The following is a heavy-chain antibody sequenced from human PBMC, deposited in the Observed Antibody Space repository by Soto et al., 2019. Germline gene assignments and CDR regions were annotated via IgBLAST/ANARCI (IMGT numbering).Heavy chain of an antibody. D-gene: IGHD6-6*01. CDR3: AREQLVNFYYYYYMDV. CDR1: GFTFSSYW. V-gene: IGHV3-7*01. Sequence: GGSLRLSCAASGFTFSSYWMSWVRQAPGKGLEWVANIKQDGSEKYYVDSVKGRFTISRDNAKNSLYLQMNSLRAEDTAVYYCAREQLVNFYYYYYMDVWGKGTTVTVSS. CDR2: IKQDGSEK. J-gene: IGHJ6*03.